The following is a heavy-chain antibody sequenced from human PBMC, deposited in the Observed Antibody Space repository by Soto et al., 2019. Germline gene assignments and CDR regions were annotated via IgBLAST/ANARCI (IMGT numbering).Heavy chain of an antibody. CDR2: IWYDGSNK. D-gene: IGHD2-15*01. Sequence: GGSLRLSCAASGFTFSSYGMHWVRQAPGKGLEWVAVIWYDGSNKYYADSVKGRFTISRDNSKNTLYLQMNSLRAEDTAVYYCARGGYFFSGSCPDYWGQGTLVTVSS. CDR1: GFTFSSYG. V-gene: IGHV3-33*01. J-gene: IGHJ4*02. CDR3: ARGGYFFSGSCPDY.